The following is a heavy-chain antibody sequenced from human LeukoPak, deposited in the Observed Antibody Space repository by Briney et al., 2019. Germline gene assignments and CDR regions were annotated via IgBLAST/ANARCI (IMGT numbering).Heavy chain of an antibody. Sequence: SETLSLTCTVSGGSISSYYWSWIRQPPGKGLEWIGSIYYSGSTYYNPSLKSRVTISVDTSKNQFSLKLSSVTAADTAVYYCARGRIPSATWTDGLDFWGQGTLVTVSS. CDR1: GGSISSYY. CDR2: IYYSGST. CDR3: ARGRIPSATWTDGLDF. D-gene: IGHD2-2*01. J-gene: IGHJ4*02. V-gene: IGHV4-39*01.